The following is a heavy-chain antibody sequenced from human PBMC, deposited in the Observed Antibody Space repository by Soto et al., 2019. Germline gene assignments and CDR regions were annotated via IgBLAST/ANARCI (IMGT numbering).Heavy chain of an antibody. CDR3: ARVQSSSWYDAFDI. V-gene: IGHV1-69*01. CDR2: IIPIFGKA. Sequence: QVQLVQSGAEVKKPGSSVKVSCKASGGTFSSYAISWVRQATGQGLEWMGGIIPIFGKANYAQKFQGRVTMTAAESTSTAYMELSSLRSEDTAVYYCARVQSSSWYDAFDIWGQWTMVTVSS. J-gene: IGHJ3*02. D-gene: IGHD6-13*01. CDR1: GGTFSSYA.